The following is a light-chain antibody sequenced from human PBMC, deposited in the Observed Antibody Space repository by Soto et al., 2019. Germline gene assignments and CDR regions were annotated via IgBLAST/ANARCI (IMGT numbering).Light chain of an antibody. J-gene: IGLJ1*01. CDR1: SSNVGGYNY. Sequence: VLTQPPSASGSPGQSVTISCTGTSSNVGGYNYVSWYQHHPGKAPKLMIFDVSNRPSGFSNRFSGSKSGNTASLTISGLQPEDEADYYCSSYTTSNTRQIVFGTGTKVTVL. CDR2: DVS. CDR3: SSYTTSNTRQIV. V-gene: IGLV2-14*03.